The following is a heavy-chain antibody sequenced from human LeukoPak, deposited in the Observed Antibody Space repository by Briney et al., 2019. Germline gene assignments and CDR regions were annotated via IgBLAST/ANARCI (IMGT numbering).Heavy chain of an antibody. CDR1: GGTFRSFA. Sequence: SVKVSCKASGGTFRSFAINWVRQAPGKGLEWMGGIIPMINTPKYVQRFQGRVSITADESTSTGYMEVSSLRSEDTAVYYCAIFQGTYGDNDNDFWGQGTLVTVSS. CDR3: AIFQGTYGDNDNDF. CDR2: IIPMINTP. V-gene: IGHV1-69*01. D-gene: IGHD4-17*01. J-gene: IGHJ4*02.